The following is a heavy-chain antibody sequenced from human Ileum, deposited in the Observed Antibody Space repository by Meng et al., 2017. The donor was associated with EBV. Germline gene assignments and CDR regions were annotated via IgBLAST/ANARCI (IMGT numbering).Heavy chain of an antibody. J-gene: IGHJ4*02. CDR3: ARVSYWDGVDY. Sequence: QVQLHESGPRLVKPSGXLSLTCSVSDDSTIRSNWWSWVRQPPGKGLEWIGEIYHSGMTNYNPSLKTRVTMLVDKSRNHFSLEMTSVTAADTAVYYCARVSYWDGVDYWGQGTLVTVSS. CDR1: DDSTIRSNW. V-gene: IGHV4-4*02. D-gene: IGHD1-26*01. CDR2: IYHSGMT.